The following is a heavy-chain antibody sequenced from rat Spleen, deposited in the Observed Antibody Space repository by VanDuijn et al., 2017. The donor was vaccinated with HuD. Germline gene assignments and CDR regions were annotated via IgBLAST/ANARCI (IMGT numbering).Heavy chain of an antibody. CDR2: MWYDGDT. V-gene: IGHV2-15*01. CDR3: TRADIAAISADGV. CDR1: GFSLTSYS. D-gene: IGHD1-2*01. J-gene: IGHJ2*01. Sequence: QVQLKESGPGLVQPSETLSLTCTVSGFSLTSYSVSWVRQPSGKGPEWMGRMWYDGDTEYNSALKSRLSISRDTSKNQVFLEMNSLQTGDTAIYFCTRADIAAISADGVWGQGVMVTVSS.